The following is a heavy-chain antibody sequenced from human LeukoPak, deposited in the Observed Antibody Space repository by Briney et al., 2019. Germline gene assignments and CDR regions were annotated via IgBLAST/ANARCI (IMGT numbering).Heavy chain of an antibody. Sequence: SGTLSLTCAVYGGSFSGYYWSWIRQPPGKGLEWIGEINHSGSTNYNPSLKSRVTISVDTSKNQFSPKLSSVTAADTAVYYCARHVYSSSSFDYWGQGTLVTVSS. CDR3: ARHVYSSSSFDY. V-gene: IGHV4-34*01. J-gene: IGHJ4*02. D-gene: IGHD6-6*01. CDR2: INHSGST. CDR1: GGSFSGYY.